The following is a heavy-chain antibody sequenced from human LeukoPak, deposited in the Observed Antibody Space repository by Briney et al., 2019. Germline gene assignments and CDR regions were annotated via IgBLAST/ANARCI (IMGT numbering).Heavy chain of an antibody. CDR1: GFNFRDYG. J-gene: IGHJ4*02. D-gene: IGHD6-19*01. Sequence: TGGSLRLSCEASGFNFRDYGMNWVRQAPGKGLEWVSGITASARTTYYADSVKGRFTIYSDNSKNTLSLQMSSLRAEDTAVYYCAKDLDGSGMYGGTDSWGQGTPVNVSS. CDR3: AKDLDGSGMYGGTDS. CDR2: ITASARTT. V-gene: IGHV3-23*01.